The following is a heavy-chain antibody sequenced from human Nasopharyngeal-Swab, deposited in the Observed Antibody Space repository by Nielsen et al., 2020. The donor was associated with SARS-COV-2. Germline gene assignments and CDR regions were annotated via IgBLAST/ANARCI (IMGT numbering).Heavy chain of an antibody. V-gene: IGHV3-11*01. Sequence: GGSLRLSCAASGFTFSDYYMSWIRQAPGKGLEWVLYISSSGSTIYYADSVKGRFTISRDNAKNSLYLQMNSLRAEDTAVYYCARDIVLNGTTYYYYGMDVWGQGTTVTVSS. CDR1: GFTFSDYY. J-gene: IGHJ6*02. CDR3: ARDIVLNGTTYYYYGMDV. CDR2: ISSSGSTI. D-gene: IGHD1-7*01.